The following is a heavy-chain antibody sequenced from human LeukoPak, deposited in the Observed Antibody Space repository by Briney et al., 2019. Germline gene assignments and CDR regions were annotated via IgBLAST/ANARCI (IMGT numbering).Heavy chain of an antibody. J-gene: IGHJ3*02. Sequence: GGSLRLSCAASGFTFSTYWMSWVRQAPGKGLEWVSYISSSGSTIYYADSVKGRFTISRDNAKNSLYLQMNSLRAEDTAVYYCARRIAAAFGAFDIWGQGTMVTVSS. CDR1: GFTFSTYW. CDR3: ARRIAAAFGAFDI. V-gene: IGHV3-48*04. D-gene: IGHD6-13*01. CDR2: ISSSGSTI.